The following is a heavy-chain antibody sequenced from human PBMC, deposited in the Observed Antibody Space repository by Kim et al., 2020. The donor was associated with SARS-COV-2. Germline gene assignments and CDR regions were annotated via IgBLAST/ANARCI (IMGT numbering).Heavy chain of an antibody. J-gene: IGHJ4*02. Sequence: GGSLRLSCAASGFTFDDYAMHWVRQAPGKGLEWVSGISWNSGSIGYADSVKGRFTISRDNAKNSLYLQMNSLRAEDTALYYCAKGGLGKNGALFDYWGQG. V-gene: IGHV3-9*01. D-gene: IGHD3-10*01. CDR1: GFTFDDYA. CDR3: AKGGLGKNGALFDY. CDR2: ISWNSGSI.